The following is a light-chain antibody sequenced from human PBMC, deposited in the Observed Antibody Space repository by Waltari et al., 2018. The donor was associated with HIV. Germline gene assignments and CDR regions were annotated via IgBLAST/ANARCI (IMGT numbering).Light chain of an antibody. CDR2: RNT. CDR1: ASNLGAGYN. Sequence: QSARTQPPSVSGAPGQRGTIYCTGSASNLGAGYNVHWYQQFPGTAPKLLIYRNTTRPSGVPDRFSSYKSGTSASLAISGLQAEDEADYYCQSYDSSLTTWVFGGGTRLTVL. V-gene: IGLV1-40*01. CDR3: QSYDSSLTTWV. J-gene: IGLJ3*02.